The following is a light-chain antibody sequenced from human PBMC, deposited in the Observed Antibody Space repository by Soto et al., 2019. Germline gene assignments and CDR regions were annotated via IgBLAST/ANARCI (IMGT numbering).Light chain of an antibody. CDR2: EVS. V-gene: IGLV2-14*01. CDR1: SGDIGGYNY. J-gene: IGLJ1*01. CDR3: SSYTSSSTQYV. Sequence: QSALTQPASVSGSPGQSITISCTGTSGDIGGYNYVSWYQHHPGKAPKLVISEVSHRPSGISNRFSGSKSATTASPTISGLQAEDEANYYCSSYTSSSTQYVFGTGTKVTVL.